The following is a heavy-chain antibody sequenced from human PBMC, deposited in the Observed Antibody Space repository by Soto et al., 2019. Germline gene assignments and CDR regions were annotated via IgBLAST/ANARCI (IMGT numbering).Heavy chain of an antibody. CDR2: ISSSGGTT. CDR1: GFTFSTHA. Sequence: GGSLRLSCAASGFTFSTHAMGWVRQAPGKGLEWVSAISSSGGTTYYADSVEGRFTISRDNSKNTLYLQMDSLRVEDTAVYYCARDPTVGATLFDYWGQGTLVTVSS. J-gene: IGHJ4*02. V-gene: IGHV3-23*01. D-gene: IGHD1-26*01. CDR3: ARDPTVGATLFDY.